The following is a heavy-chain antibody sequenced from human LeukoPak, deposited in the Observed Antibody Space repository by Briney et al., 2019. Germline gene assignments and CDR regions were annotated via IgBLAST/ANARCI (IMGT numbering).Heavy chain of an antibody. D-gene: IGHD3-3*01. CDR1: GFSLSTSGVG. V-gene: IGHV2-5*01. CDR2: NYWNDDK. CDR3: GQSGDFWSGYYPNGFDP. Sequence: SGPTLVKPTQTLTLTCTFSGFSLSTSGVGVGWIRQPPGKALEWLALNYWNDDKRYSPSLKSRLTITKDASKKQVVLTMTSMDPVDTAAYYCGQSGDFWSGYYPNGFDPWGQGTLVTVSS. J-gene: IGHJ5*02.